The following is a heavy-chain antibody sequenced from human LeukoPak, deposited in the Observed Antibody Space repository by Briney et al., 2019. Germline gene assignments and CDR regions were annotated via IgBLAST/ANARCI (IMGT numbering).Heavy chain of an antibody. CDR3: ARDSEVRLRLGELSLFDY. CDR2: INWNGGST. J-gene: IGHJ4*02. CDR1: GFTFDDYG. Sequence: PGGSLRLSCAASGFTFDDYGMSWVRQAPGKGLEWVSGINWNGGSTGYADSAKGRFTISRDNAKNSLYLQMNSLRAEDTALYYCARDSEVRLRLGELSLFDYWGQGTLVTVSS. D-gene: IGHD3-16*02. V-gene: IGHV3-20*04.